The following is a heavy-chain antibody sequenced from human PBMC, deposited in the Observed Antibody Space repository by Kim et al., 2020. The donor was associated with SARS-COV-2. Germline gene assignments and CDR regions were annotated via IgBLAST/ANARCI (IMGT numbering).Heavy chain of an antibody. D-gene: IGHD5-12*01. J-gene: IGHJ5*02. CDR3: ARDLGYPDPTNWFDP. Sequence: SLKGRVTRSVDTSKNQFSLKLSSVTAADTAVYYCARDLGYPDPTNWFDPWGQGTLVTVSS. V-gene: IGHV4-39*07.